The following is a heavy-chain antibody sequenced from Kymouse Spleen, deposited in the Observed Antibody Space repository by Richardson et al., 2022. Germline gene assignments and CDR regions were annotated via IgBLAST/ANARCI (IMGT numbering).Heavy chain of an antibody. Sequence: QLQLQESGPGLVKPSETLSLTCTVSGGSISSSSYYWGWIRQPPGKGLEWIGSIYYSGSTYYNPSLKSRVTISVDTSKNQFSLKLSSVTAADTAVYYCARRSIVGARAFDYWGQGTLVTVSS. D-gene: IGHD1-26*01. J-gene: IGHJ4*02. CDR3: ARRSIVGARAFDY. V-gene: IGHV4-39*01. CDR1: GGSISSSSYY. CDR2: IYYSGST.